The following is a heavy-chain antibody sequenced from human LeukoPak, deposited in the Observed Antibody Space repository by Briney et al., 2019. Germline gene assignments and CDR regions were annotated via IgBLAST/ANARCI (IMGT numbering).Heavy chain of an antibody. D-gene: IGHD3-22*01. CDR1: GGSISSSRYY. Sequence: SETLSLTCTVSGGSISSSRYYWGWIRQPPGKRLEWIGSSYYSGSTYYNPSLKSRVTISVDTSKNQFSLKLSSVTAADTAVYYCASLHITYYYDSSGYPDDYWGQGTLVTVSS. CDR3: ASLHITYYYDSSGYPDDY. CDR2: SYYSGST. J-gene: IGHJ4*02. V-gene: IGHV4-39*01.